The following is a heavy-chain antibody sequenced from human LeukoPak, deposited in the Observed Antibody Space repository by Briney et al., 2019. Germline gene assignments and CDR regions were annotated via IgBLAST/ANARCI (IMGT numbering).Heavy chain of an antibody. Sequence: GGSLRLSCAASGFTFSSYAMSWVRQAPGKGLKWVSAISGSGGSTYYADSVEGRFTISRDNAKNSLYLQMNSLRAEDTAVYYCAKDSGYYYDSSGYYPKGGYFDYWGQGTLVTVSS. V-gene: IGHV3-23*01. CDR2: ISGSGGST. CDR1: GFTFSSYA. CDR3: AKDSGYYYDSSGYYPKGGYFDY. J-gene: IGHJ4*02. D-gene: IGHD3-22*01.